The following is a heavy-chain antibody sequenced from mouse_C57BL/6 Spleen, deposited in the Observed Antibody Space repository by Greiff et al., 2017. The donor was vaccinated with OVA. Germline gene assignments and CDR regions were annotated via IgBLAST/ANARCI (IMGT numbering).Heavy chain of an antibody. J-gene: IGHJ3*01. Sequence: QVQLQQPGAELVRPGSSVKLSCKASGYTFTSYWMHWVKQRPIQGLEWIGNIDPSDSETHYNQKFKDKATLTVDKSSSTAYMQLSSLTSEDSAVYYCAGDNWDELFAYWGQGTLVTVSA. CDR1: GYTFTSYW. D-gene: IGHD4-1*01. V-gene: IGHV1-52*01. CDR3: AGDNWDELFAY. CDR2: IDPSDSET.